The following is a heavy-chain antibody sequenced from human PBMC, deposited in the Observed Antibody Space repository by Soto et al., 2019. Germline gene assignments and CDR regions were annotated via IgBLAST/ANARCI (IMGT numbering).Heavy chain of an antibody. CDR1: GFTLSDYG. D-gene: IGHD6-19*01. CDR2: IWSDGSSE. Sequence: QVQLVESGGGVVQPGRSLRLSCAASGFTLSDYGMHWVRQAPGKGLEWVAAIWSDGSSEYYADSVKGRFTISRDNSKDTLFLQMSSLRADDTAVYFCASGHVYYESGWYSDYWGQGTLVTVSS. CDR3: ASGHVYYESGWYSDY. V-gene: IGHV3-33*01. J-gene: IGHJ4*02.